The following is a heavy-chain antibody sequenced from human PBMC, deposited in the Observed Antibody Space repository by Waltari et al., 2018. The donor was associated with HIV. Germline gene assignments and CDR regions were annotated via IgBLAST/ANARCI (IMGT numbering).Heavy chain of an antibody. CDR1: GYTFTGYY. CDR2: INPNSGGT. Sequence: QVQLVQSGAEVKKPGASVQVSCKASGYTFTGYYMNWVRQAPGQGLEWMGWINPNSGGTNYAQKFQGRVTMTRDTSISTAYMELTRLRSDDTAVYDCAREPSLTTAYDYWGQGTLVTVSS. V-gene: IGHV1-2*02. J-gene: IGHJ4*02. CDR3: AREPSLTTAYDY. D-gene: IGHD4-17*01.